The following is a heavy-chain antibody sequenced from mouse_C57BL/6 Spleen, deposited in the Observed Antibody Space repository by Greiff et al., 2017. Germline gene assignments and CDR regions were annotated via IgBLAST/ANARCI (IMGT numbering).Heavy chain of an antibody. V-gene: IGHV1-69*01. CDR1: GYTFTSYW. CDR2: IDPSDSYT. CDR3: ARSRDYGSSYAMDY. J-gene: IGHJ4*01. Sequence: QVQLQQSGAELVMPGASVKLSCKASGYTFTSYWMHWVKQRPGQGLEWIGEIDPSDSYTNYNQKFKGKSTLTVDKSSSTAYMQLSSLTSEDSAVYYCARSRDYGSSYAMDYWGQGTSVTVSS. D-gene: IGHD1-1*01.